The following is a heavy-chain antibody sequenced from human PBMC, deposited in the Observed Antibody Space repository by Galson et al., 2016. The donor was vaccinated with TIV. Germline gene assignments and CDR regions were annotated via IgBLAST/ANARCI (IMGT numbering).Heavy chain of an antibody. Sequence: SVKVSCKASGYSFTDHYFHWVRQAPGQGLEWMGGINPVFGIPNYAQKFQGRVTITADESTSTAYMELTSLRSEDTAVYYCARGKERVINYYYYMDVWGKGTTITVSS. CDR3: ARGKERVINYYYYMDV. D-gene: IGHD3-3*01. CDR2: INPVFGIP. CDR1: GYSFTDHY. J-gene: IGHJ6*03. V-gene: IGHV1-69*13.